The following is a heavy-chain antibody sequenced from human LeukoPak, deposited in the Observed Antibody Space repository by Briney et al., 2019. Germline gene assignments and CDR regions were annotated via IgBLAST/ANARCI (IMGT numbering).Heavy chain of an antibody. CDR3: ARPPED. CDR1: GFTFSCFG. J-gene: IGHJ4*02. V-gene: IGHV3-33*01. Sequence: GRSLKLSCAASGFTFSCFGMHWVRQAPGKGLEWVAVIWYDGSKKNYADSVRGRFTISRDNSKNTLYLQMNSLRAEGTGVYYCARPPEDWGQGTLVTVSS. CDR2: IWYDGSKK.